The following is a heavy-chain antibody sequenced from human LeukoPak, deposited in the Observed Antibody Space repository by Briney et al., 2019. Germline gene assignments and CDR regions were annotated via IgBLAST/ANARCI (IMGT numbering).Heavy chain of an antibody. Sequence: ASVKVSCKASGYTFTSYDINCVRQATGQGLEWMGWMNPNSGNTGYAQKFQGRVAMTRNTSISTAYMELSSLRSEDTAVYYCARGSYYYDSSGYYLSPHSDYWGQGTLVTVSS. CDR2: MNPNSGNT. CDR1: GYTFTSYD. V-gene: IGHV1-8*01. D-gene: IGHD3-22*01. CDR3: ARGSYYYDSSGYYLSPHSDY. J-gene: IGHJ4*02.